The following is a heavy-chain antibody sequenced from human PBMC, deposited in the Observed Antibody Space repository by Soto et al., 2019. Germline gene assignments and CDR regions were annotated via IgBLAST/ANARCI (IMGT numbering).Heavy chain of an antibody. Sequence: PSETLSLTCTVSGGSISSGNYYWSWIRQHPGKGLEWIGYIFYSGRTYYNPSLKSRVTISVDTSKNQFSLKLSSVTAADTAVYYCARVFSDSSSFFDPWGQGTLVTLSS. D-gene: IGHD6-13*01. CDR2: IFYSGRT. CDR3: ARVFSDSSSFFDP. CDR1: GGSISSGNYY. V-gene: IGHV4-31*03. J-gene: IGHJ5*02.